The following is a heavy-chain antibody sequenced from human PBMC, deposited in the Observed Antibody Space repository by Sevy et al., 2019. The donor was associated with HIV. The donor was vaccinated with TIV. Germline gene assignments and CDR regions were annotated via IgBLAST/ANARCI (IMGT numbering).Heavy chain of an antibody. V-gene: IGHV3-7*01. CDR2: IRQDGSEK. CDR3: ARPYRTDPFYYSGSSGYYFPTYFDY. D-gene: IGHD3-22*01. CDR1: GFTFSNYW. Sequence: GGSLRLSCAASGFTFSNYWMSWVRQAPGKGLEWVANIRQDGSEKYFVDSVKGRFAISRDNAKNALYLQMKSLRAEDTAVYYCARPYRTDPFYYSGSSGYYFPTYFDYWGQGTLVTVSS. J-gene: IGHJ4*02.